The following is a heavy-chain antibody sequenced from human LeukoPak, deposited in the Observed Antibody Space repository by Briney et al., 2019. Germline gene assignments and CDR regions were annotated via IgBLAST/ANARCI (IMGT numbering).Heavy chain of an antibody. D-gene: IGHD3-16*02. V-gene: IGHV1-18*01. CDR1: DYTFTSYG. Sequence: ASVKVSCKASDYTFTSYGVSWVRQAPGQGLERMGWINPYNGDTNYALKLQGRVTMTTDTSTSTAYMELRSLRSDDTAVYYCARLESVYVWGSYRPNYFDYWGQGTLVTVSS. CDR3: ARLESVYVWGSYRPNYFDY. CDR2: INPYNGDT. J-gene: IGHJ4*02.